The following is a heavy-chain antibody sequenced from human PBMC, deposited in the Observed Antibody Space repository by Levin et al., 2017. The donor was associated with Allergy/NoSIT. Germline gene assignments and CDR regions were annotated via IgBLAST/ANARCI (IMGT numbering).Heavy chain of an antibody. CDR1: SEA. D-gene: IGHD3-10*01. J-gene: IGHJ3*02. Sequence: SEASPGDSTSERKGLEYVSAISSNGGSTYYANSVKGRFTISRDNSKNTLYLQMGSLRAEDMAVYYCARDTLDGSGIADAFDIWGQGTMVTVSS. CDR2: ISSNGGST. V-gene: IGHV3-64*01. CDR3: ARDTLDGSGIADAFDI.